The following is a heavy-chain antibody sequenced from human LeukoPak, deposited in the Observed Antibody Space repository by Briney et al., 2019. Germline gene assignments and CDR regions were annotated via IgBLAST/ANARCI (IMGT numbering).Heavy chain of an antibody. CDR1: GASISSGGYY. D-gene: IGHD4-17*01. CDR3: ARDLGYGDYNWFDP. Sequence: SQTLSLTCTVSGASISSGGYYWSWLREPPGKGLDWIGYIYHSGSTYYNPSLKSRVTISVDRSKNQFSLKLSSVTAADTAVYYCARDLGYGDYNWFDPWGQGTLVTVSS. J-gene: IGHJ5*02. CDR2: IYHSGST. V-gene: IGHV4-30-2*01.